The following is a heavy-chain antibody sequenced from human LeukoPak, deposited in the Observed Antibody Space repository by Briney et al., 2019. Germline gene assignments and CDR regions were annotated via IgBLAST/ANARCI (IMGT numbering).Heavy chain of an antibody. CDR1: GFTFSSFA. D-gene: IGHD4-17*01. Sequence: GRSLRLSCAASGFTFSSFAMHWVRQAPGKGLEWVADIWYNGSNKYYAESVKGRFTISRDNSKNTLYLQMNSLRVEDTAVYYWSRGGYGDYNNWFDPWGQGTLVIVSS. J-gene: IGHJ5*02. CDR3: SRGGYGDYNNWFDP. V-gene: IGHV3-33*01. CDR2: IWYNGSNK.